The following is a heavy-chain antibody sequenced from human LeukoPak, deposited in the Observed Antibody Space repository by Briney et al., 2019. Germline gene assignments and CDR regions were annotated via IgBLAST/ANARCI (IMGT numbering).Heavy chain of an antibody. CDR1: GFTFSSYW. CDR2: IASDGSST. CDR3: ARGRPHGNDY. Sequence: PGGSLRLSCAAPGFTFSSYWMNWVRRAPGKGLVWVSRIASDGSSTTYADSVKGRFSISRDNAKNTLYLQMNSLRVEDTAVYYCARGRPHGNDYWGQGTLVTVSS. V-gene: IGHV3-74*01. D-gene: IGHD4-23*01. J-gene: IGHJ4*02.